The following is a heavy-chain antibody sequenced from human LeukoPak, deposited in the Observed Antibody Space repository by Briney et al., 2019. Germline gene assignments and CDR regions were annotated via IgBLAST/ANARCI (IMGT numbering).Heavy chain of an antibody. J-gene: IGHJ4*02. D-gene: IGHD2-15*01. Sequence: ASVKVSCKASGYTFTSYGISWVRQAPGQGLEWMGWISAYNGNTNYAQKLQGRVTMTTDTSTSTAYMELRSLRSDDTAVYYCARDSRYCSGGSCPGIDYWGQGTLVTVSS. CDR1: GYTFTSYG. CDR3: ARDSRYCSGGSCPGIDY. V-gene: IGHV1-18*01. CDR2: ISAYNGNT.